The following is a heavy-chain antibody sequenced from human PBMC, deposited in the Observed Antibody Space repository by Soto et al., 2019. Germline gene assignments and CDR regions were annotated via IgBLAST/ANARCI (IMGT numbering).Heavy chain of an antibody. J-gene: IGHJ6*02. CDR2: ILYDGSNK. D-gene: IGHD4-4*01. CDR3: AKDYSNYYGMDV. Sequence: QVQLVESGGGVVQPGRSLRLSCAASGFTFSSYGMHWVRQAPGKGLEWVAFILYDGSNKYYADSVKGRFTISRDNSKNTLFLKMNSLRAEDTAVYYCAKDYSNYYGMDVWGQGTTVTVSS. CDR1: GFTFSSYG. V-gene: IGHV3-30*18.